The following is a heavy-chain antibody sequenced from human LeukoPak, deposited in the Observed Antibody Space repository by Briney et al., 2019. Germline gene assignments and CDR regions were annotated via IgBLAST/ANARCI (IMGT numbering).Heavy chain of an antibody. D-gene: IGHD3-3*01. CDR3: ARDLSYDFWSGSPRYFDL. CDR1: GGSISSGDYY. J-gene: IGHJ2*01. V-gene: IGHV4-30-4*08. Sequence: PSQTLSLTCTVSGGSISSGDYYWSWIRQPPGKGLEWIGYIYYSGSTYYNPSLKSRVTISVDKSKNQFSLKLSSVTAADTAVYYCARDLSYDFWSGSPRYFDLWGRGTLVTVSS. CDR2: IYYSGST.